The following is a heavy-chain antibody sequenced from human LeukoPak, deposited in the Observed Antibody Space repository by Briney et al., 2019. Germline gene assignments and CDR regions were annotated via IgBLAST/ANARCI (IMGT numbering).Heavy chain of an antibody. Sequence: SETLSLTCAVSGGSMSSYYWSWIRQPPGKGLEWIGYGHYSGSANYNPSLKSRVTISVDSSKSQFSLKLSSVTAADTAVYYCARGYYYYPNWGQGTLVTVSS. V-gene: IGHV4-59*01. J-gene: IGHJ4*02. CDR3: ARGYYYYPN. D-gene: IGHD3-22*01. CDR2: GHYSGSA. CDR1: GGSMSSYY.